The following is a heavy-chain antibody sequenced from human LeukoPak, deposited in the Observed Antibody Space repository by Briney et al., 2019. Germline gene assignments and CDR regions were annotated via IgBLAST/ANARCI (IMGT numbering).Heavy chain of an antibody. D-gene: IGHD3-22*01. CDR1: GGTFSSYA. V-gene: IGHV1-69*05. CDR2: IIPIFGTA. CDR3: VFDSSGYLSRSLPPYFDY. J-gene: IGHJ4*02. Sequence: ASVKVSCKASGGTFSSYAISWVRQAPGQGLEWMGGIIPIFGTANYAQKFQGRVTFTTDESTSTAYMELSSLRSEDTALYYCVFDSSGYLSRSLPPYFDYWGQGTLVTVSS.